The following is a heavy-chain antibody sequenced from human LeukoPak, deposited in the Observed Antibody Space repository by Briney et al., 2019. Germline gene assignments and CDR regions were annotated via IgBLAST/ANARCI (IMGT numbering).Heavy chain of an antibody. CDR2: IYHSGST. Sequence: PSQTLSLTCAVSGGSISSGGYSWSWIRQPPGKGLEWIGYIYHSGSTYYNPSLKSRVTISVDRSKNQFSLKLSSVTAADTAVYYCARAHMVRGAYLTIDYWGQGTLVTVSS. V-gene: IGHV4-30-2*01. D-gene: IGHD3-10*01. CDR3: ARAHMVRGAYLTIDY. J-gene: IGHJ4*02. CDR1: GGSISSGGYS.